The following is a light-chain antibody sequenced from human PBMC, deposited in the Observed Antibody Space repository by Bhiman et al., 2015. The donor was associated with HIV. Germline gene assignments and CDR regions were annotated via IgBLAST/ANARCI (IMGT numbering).Light chain of an antibody. CDR2: QDS. J-gene: IGLJ1*01. V-gene: IGLV3-1*01. CDR1: NLGDKY. CDR3: QAWDSSRYV. Sequence: SYELTQPPSVSVSPGQTASITCSGDNLGDKYTSWYQQKPGQSPVLVIYQDSKRPSGIPERFSGSNSGNTATLTISGTQAMDEADYYCQAWDSSRYVFGTGTKVTVL.